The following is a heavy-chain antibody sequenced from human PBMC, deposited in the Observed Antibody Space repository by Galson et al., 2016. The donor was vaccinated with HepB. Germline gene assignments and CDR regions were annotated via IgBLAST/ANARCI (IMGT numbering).Heavy chain of an antibody. D-gene: IGHD2-15*01. J-gene: IGHJ5*02. Sequence: SLRLSCAASGFTFSSYWMHWVRQAPGKGLVWVSRIKGDGSSTSYVDSVKGRFTISRDNAKNTLYLQMNSLRAEDTAVYYCATLGLYCSGDSCWRDSLDPWGQGTLVTVSS. CDR3: ATLGLYCSGDSCWRDSLDP. V-gene: IGHV3-74*01. CDR1: GFTFSSYW. CDR2: IKGDGSST.